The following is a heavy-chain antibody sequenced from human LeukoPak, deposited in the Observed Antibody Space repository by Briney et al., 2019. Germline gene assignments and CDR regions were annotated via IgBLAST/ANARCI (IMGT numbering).Heavy chain of an antibody. J-gene: IGHJ6*03. Sequence: SETLSLTCAVYGGSFSGYYWSWIRQPPGKELEWIGEINHSGSTNHNPSLKSRVTISVDTSKNQFSLKLSSVTAADTAVYYCARGTLVVVVAATAYYYYYMDVWGKGTTVTVSS. V-gene: IGHV4-34*01. CDR1: GGSFSGYY. D-gene: IGHD2-15*01. CDR3: ARGTLVVVVAATAYYYYYMDV. CDR2: INHSGST.